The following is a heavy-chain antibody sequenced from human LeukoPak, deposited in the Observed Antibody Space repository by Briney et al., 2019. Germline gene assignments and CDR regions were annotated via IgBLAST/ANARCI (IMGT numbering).Heavy chain of an antibody. V-gene: IGHV1-69*04. Sequence: SVKVSCKASGYTFTSYDINWVRQATGQGLEWMGRIIPILGIANYAQKFQGRVTITADKSTSTAYMELSSLRSEDTAVYYCARGATSDAFDIWGQGTMVTVSS. CDR2: IIPILGIA. J-gene: IGHJ3*02. CDR1: GYTFTSYD. CDR3: ARGATSDAFDI. D-gene: IGHD1-26*01.